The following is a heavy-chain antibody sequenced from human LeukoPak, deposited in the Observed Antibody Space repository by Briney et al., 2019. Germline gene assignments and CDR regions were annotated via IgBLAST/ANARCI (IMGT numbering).Heavy chain of an antibody. CDR3: ARWTVTIISGWFDP. CDR2: IYYSGST. V-gene: IGHV4-59*08. Sequence: PSETLSLTCTVSGGSISSYYWSWIRQPPGKGLEWIGYIYYSGSTNYNPSLKSRVTISVDTSKNQFSLKLSSVTAADTAVYYCARWTVTIISGWFDPWGQGTLVTVSS. CDR1: GGSISSYY. J-gene: IGHJ5*02. D-gene: IGHD4-17*01.